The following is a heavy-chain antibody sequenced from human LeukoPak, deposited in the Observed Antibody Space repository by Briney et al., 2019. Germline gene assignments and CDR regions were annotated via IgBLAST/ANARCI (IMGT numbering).Heavy chain of an antibody. D-gene: IGHD5-24*01. CDR2: VYSSGST. CDR1: GGSICSYY. Sequence: KPSETLSLTCTVSGGSICSYYWNGIRQPPGKGLEWIGYVYSSGSTNYNPSLKSRVTISVDTSKNQFSLKLNSVTAAATAVYYCAIRMSHLYNFEYWGQGTLVTVSS. J-gene: IGHJ4*02. V-gene: IGHV4-59*08. CDR3: AIRMSHLYNFEY.